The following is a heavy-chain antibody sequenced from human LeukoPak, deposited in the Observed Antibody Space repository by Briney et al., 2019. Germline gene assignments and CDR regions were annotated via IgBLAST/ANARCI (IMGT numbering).Heavy chain of an antibody. CDR2: IIPIFGTA. J-gene: IGHJ6*03. CDR1: GGTFSSYA. CDR3: AISRRDGYNFIHYYYMDV. D-gene: IGHD5-24*01. V-gene: IGHV1-69*05. Sequence: SVKVSCKASGGTFSSYAISWVRQATGQGLEWMGGIIPIFGTANYAQKFQGRVTITTDESTSTAYMELSSLRSEDTAVYYCAISRRDGYNFIHYYYMDVWGKGTTVTVSS.